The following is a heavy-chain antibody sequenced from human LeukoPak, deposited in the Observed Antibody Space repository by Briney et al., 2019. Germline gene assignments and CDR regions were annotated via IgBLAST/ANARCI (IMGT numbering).Heavy chain of an antibody. CDR2: IYYSGST. Sequence: PSETLSLTCTVSGGSISSSSYYWGWIHQPPGKGLEWIGSIYYSGSTYYNPSLKSRVTISVDTSKNQFSLKLSSVTAADTAVYYCARIASAGYSSSPRGDYFDYWGQGTLVTVSS. D-gene: IGHD6-6*01. CDR3: ARIASAGYSSSPRGDYFDY. CDR1: GGSISSSSYY. J-gene: IGHJ4*02. V-gene: IGHV4-39*01.